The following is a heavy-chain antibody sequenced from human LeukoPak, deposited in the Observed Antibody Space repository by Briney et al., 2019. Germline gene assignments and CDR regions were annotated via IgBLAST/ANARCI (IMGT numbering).Heavy chain of an antibody. CDR3: ATADKWEPLDY. CDR1: GASLSETS. V-gene: IGHV1-24*01. D-gene: IGHD1-26*01. J-gene: IGHJ4*02. CDR2: FDPEDGES. Sequence: ASVKVSCKVSGASLSETSIHWVRQAPGQWLEWMGGFDPEDGESIFAQRFQGRFSMTEDTSTDTAYMELRSLRPEDTAVYYCATADKWEPLDYWGQGTLVTVSS.